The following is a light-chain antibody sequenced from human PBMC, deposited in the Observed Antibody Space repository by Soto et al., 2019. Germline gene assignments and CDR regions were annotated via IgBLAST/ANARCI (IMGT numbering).Light chain of an antibody. J-gene: IGLJ3*02. CDR1: SSNIGRNA. CDR3: ATWDDSFNGWV. CDR2: SDN. V-gene: IGLV1-44*01. Sequence: QSVLTQPPSASGTPGQRVTISCSGSSSNIGRNAVTCYQQLPGTAPKVLVYSDNQRPSAVPDRFSGSKSGTSASLAISGLQSEDEADYYCATWDDSFNGWVFGGGTKLTVL.